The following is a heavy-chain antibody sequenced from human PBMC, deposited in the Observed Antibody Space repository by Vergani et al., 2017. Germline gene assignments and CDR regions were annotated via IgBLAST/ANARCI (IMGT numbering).Heavy chain of an antibody. Sequence: QVQLVPSGAEVKKPGASVKVSCKASGYTFTSYGISWVRQAPGQGLEWMGWISAYNGNTNYAQKLQGRVTMTTDTSTSTAYMELRSLRSDDTAVYYCASTQAYYYGSGSYYYYMDVWGKGTTVTVSS. J-gene: IGHJ6*03. D-gene: IGHD3-10*01. CDR3: ASTQAYYYGSGSYYYYMDV. CDR2: ISAYNGNT. V-gene: IGHV1-18*01. CDR1: GYTFTSYG.